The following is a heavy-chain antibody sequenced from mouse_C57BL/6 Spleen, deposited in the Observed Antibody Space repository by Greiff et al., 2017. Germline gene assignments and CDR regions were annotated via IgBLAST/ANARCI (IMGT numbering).Heavy chain of an antibody. J-gene: IGHJ2*01. Sequence: VQLQQPGAELVKPGASVKLSCKASGYTFTSYWMQWVKQRPGQGLEWIGEIDPSDSYTNYNQKFKGKATLTVDTSSSTAYMQLSSLTSEDSAVYYCARSVDSSGLDYWGQGTTLTVSS. D-gene: IGHD3-2*02. CDR1: GYTFTSYW. V-gene: IGHV1-50*01. CDR2: IDPSDSYT. CDR3: ARSVDSSGLDY.